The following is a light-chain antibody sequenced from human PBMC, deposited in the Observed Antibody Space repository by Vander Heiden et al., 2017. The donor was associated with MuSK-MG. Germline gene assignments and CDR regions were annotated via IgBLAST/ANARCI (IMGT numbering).Light chain of an antibody. J-gene: IGKJ5*01. CDR2: LGS. CDR1: QSLLHSNGYNY. Sequence: LVLSLSPLSLPVTPGEPASISCRSSQSLLHSNGYNYLDWYLQKPGQSPQLLIYLGSNRASGVPDRFSGSGSGTDFTLKISRVEAEDVGVYYCMQALQTPITFGQGTRLEIK. V-gene: IGKV2-28*01. CDR3: MQALQTPIT.